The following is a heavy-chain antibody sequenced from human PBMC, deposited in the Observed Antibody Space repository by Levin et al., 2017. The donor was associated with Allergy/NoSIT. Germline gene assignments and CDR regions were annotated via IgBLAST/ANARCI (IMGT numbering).Heavy chain of an antibody. V-gene: IGHV5-51*01. D-gene: IGHD1-14*01. CDR1: GYSFTSYW. Sequence: GGSLRLSCKASGYSFTSYWIGWVRQMPGKGLEWMGIVNPGDSDTRYSPSFQGQVTISADKSISTAYLQWSSLKASDTAMYYCARYRDFDYWGQGTLVTVSS. CDR2: VNPGDSDT. CDR3: ARYRDFDY. J-gene: IGHJ4*02.